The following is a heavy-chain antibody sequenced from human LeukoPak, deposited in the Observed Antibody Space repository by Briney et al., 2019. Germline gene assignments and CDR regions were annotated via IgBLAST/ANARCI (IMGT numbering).Heavy chain of an antibody. Sequence: SVKVSCKASGGTFSSYAMSWVRQAPGQGLEWMGGIIPIFGTANYAQKFQGRVTITTDESTSTAYMELSSLRSEDTAVYYCARATSSDYLLTGWGQGTLVTVSS. CDR1: GGTFSSYA. V-gene: IGHV1-69*05. CDR3: ARATSSDYLLTG. J-gene: IGHJ4*02. CDR2: IIPIFGTA. D-gene: IGHD7-27*01.